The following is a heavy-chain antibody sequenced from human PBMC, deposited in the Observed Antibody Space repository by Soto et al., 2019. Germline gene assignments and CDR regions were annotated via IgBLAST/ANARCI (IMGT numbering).Heavy chain of an antibody. CDR3: ARGPLYSSSCYKDYYYGMDV. CDR2: INHSGST. Sequence: SETLSLTCAVYGGSFSGYYWSWIRQPPGKGLEWIGEINHSGSTNYNPSLKSRVTISVDTSKNQFSLKLSSVTAADTAVYYCARGPLYSSSCYKDYYYGMDVWGQGTTVTVSS. D-gene: IGHD6-13*01. V-gene: IGHV4-34*01. J-gene: IGHJ6*02. CDR1: GGSFSGYY.